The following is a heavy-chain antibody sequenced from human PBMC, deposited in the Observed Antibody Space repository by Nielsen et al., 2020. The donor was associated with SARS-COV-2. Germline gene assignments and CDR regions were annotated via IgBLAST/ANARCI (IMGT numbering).Heavy chain of an antibody. CDR2: INPNSGVS. Sequence: ASVKVSCKAFGSPFTAFYLTWIRQAPGQGPEWMGWINPNSGVSKYAPKFQGRVTMTTDTSTNTAYMEVNMLKSDDTAIYYCARGLVPARLGSLHFWGQGTLVTVSS. CDR1: GSPFTAFY. CDR3: ARGLVPARLGSLHF. V-gene: IGHV1-2*02. D-gene: IGHD6-6*01. J-gene: IGHJ4*02.